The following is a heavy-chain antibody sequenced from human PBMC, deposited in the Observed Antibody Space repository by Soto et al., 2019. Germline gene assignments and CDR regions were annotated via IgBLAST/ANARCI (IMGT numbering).Heavy chain of an antibody. CDR3: ARDPGDSYGYDAFDI. J-gene: IGHJ3*02. D-gene: IGHD5-18*01. CDR2: IIPIFGTA. Sequence: GASVKVSCKASGSTFSSYAISWVRQAPGQGLEWMGGIIPIFGTANYAQKFQGRVTITADESTSTAYMELSSLRSEDTAVYYCARDPGDSYGYDAFDIWGQGTMVTVSS. V-gene: IGHV1-69*13. CDR1: GSTFSSYA.